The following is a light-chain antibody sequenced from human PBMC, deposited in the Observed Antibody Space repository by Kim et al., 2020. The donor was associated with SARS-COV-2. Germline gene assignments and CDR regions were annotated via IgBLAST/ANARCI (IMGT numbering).Light chain of an antibody. CDR1: QSVSSN. J-gene: IGKJ1*01. CDR2: GAS. Sequence: SPGERATLSCRASQSVSSNLAWYQQKPGQAPRLLIYGASTRATGIPARFSGSGSGTEFTLTISSLQSEDFAVYFCQQYTNWPPWRFGQGTKVDLK. CDR3: QQYTNWPPWR. V-gene: IGKV3-15*01.